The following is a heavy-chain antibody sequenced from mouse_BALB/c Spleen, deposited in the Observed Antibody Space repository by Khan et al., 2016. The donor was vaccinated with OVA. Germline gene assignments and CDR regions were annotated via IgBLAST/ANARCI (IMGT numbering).Heavy chain of an antibody. CDR3: SRNSYPYAMDY. CDR1: GFSLTNFG. J-gene: IGHJ4*01. Sequence: QVQLKESGPGLVAPSQSLSITCTVSGFSLTNFGVHWVRQPPGKGLEWLVLIWSDGTTTYNSALKSRLSISKDTSKSQVFLKMNSLQTYDTAMYYCSRNSYPYAMDYWGQGTSVTVSS. V-gene: IGHV2-6*02. CDR2: IWSDGTT.